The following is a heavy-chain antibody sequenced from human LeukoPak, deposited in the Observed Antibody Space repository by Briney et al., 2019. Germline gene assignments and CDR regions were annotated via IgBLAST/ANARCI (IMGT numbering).Heavy chain of an antibody. J-gene: IGHJ4*02. Sequence: PSGTLSLTCAVSGGSISSSNWWSWVRQPPGKGLEWIGEIYHSGRTNYNPSLKSRGTISVDKSKNQFSLKLSSVTAADTAVYYCAREKDFSLWDAAVDYWGQGTLVTVSS. CDR1: GGSISSSNW. CDR3: AREKDFSLWDAAVDY. V-gene: IGHV4-4*02. D-gene: IGHD3-3*01. CDR2: IYHSGRT.